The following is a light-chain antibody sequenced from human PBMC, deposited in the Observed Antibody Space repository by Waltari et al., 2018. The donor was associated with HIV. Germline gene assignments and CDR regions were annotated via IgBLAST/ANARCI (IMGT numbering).Light chain of an antibody. V-gene: IGKV3-11*01. CDR1: QSVSSY. Sequence: EIVLTQSPATLSLSPGERATLSCRASQSVSSYLAWYQQKPGQAPRLLIYEASNRATGIPARFSGSESGTDFTLTISSLEPEDLAVYYCQQRGNWPPITFGQGTRREI. J-gene: IGKJ5*01. CDR2: EAS. CDR3: QQRGNWPPIT.